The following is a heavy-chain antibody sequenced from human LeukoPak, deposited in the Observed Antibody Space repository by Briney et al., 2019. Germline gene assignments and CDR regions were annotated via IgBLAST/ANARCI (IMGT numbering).Heavy chain of an antibody. CDR2: INQDGNKK. CDR1: GFTFSNYW. J-gene: IGHJ4*02. D-gene: IGHD4/OR15-4a*01. V-gene: IGHV3-7*03. CDR3: ATGDYGVHGDY. Sequence: GGSLRLSCTASGFTFSNYWMTWVRQAPGKGLEWVAHINQDGNKKYYVDSVKGRFTIFRDNAKNSLYLQMNSLRAEDTAVYYCATGDYGVHGDYWGQGILVTVSS.